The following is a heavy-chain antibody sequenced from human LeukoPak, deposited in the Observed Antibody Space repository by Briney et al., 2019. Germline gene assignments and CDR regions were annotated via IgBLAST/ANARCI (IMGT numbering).Heavy chain of an antibody. CDR1: GGSISSYY. CDR2: IYYSGST. Sequence: SETLSLTCTVSGGSISSYYWSWIRQPPGKGLEWIGYIYYSGSTNYNPSLKSRVTISVDTSKNQFSLKLSSVTAADTAVYYCARRLGGSGSHDAFDIWGQGTTVTVSS. J-gene: IGHJ3*02. D-gene: IGHD3-10*01. V-gene: IGHV4-59*08. CDR3: ARRLGGSGSHDAFDI.